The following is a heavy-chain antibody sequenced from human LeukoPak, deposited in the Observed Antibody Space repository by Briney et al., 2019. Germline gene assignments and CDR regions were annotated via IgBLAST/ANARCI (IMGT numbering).Heavy chain of an antibody. CDR3: AIVGATGFDY. Sequence: YTFXXXGMSWVRQXPGQGLEWMGWISGYNGNTNYAQTLKGRVTITTDRARSTAYMEMRRLRSEDTAVYYCAIVGATGFDYCGQGTLVTVSS. V-gene: IGHV1-18*01. CDR1: YTFXXXG. D-gene: IGHD1-26*01. J-gene: IGHJ4*02. CDR2: ISGYNGNT.